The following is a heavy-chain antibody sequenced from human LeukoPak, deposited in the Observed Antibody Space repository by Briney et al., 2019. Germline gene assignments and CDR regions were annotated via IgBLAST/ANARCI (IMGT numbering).Heavy chain of an antibody. Sequence: PSETLSLTCTVSGGSISSSYWSWIRQSPGKGLEWIGYFYHSGITNYNPSLKSRVTISVDTSKNQFSLKLSSMTAADTAVYFCARGPFLEWLSNPFDCWGQGTLVTVSS. V-gene: IGHV4-59*08. J-gene: IGHJ4*02. CDR2: FYHSGIT. CDR3: ARGPFLEWLSNPFDC. D-gene: IGHD3-3*01. CDR1: GGSISSSY.